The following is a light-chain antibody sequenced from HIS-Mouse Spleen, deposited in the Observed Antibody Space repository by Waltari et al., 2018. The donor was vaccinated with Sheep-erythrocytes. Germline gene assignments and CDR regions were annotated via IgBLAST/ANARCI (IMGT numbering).Light chain of an antibody. V-gene: IGLV2-11*01. Sequence: QSALTQPRSVSGSPGQSGTISCTGTSSDVGGYNYVSCYQQQPGKAPKLMIYDVSKRPSGVPDRFSGSKSGNTASLTISGLQAEDEADYYCCSYAGSYNHVFATGTKVTVL. CDR3: CSYAGSYNHV. J-gene: IGLJ1*01. CDR1: SSDVGGYNY. CDR2: DVS.